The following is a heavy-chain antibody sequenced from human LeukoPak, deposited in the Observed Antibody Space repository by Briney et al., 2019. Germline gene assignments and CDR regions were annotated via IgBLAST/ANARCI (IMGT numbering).Heavy chain of an antibody. CDR3: AKDLEGQGIIVVPAYYYGMDV. D-gene: IGHD2-2*01. CDR2: ISISGGSA. J-gene: IGHJ6*02. CDR1: GFTFSSYA. V-gene: IGHV3-23*01. Sequence: PGGSLRLSCAASGFTFSSYAMSWVRQAPGKGLEWVSTISISGGSAYYADSVKGRSTFSRDNFKNTLYLQMNSLRAEDTAVYYCAKDLEGQGIIVVPAYYYGMDVWGQGTTVTVSS.